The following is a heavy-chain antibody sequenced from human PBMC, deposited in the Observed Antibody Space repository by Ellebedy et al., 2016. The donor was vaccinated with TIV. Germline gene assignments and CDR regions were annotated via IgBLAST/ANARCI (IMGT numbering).Heavy chain of an antibody. J-gene: IGHJ4*02. Sequence: GESLKISXAASGFTIGDYSMNWVRQAPGMGLEWVSLISSSSDYIYYTPSVRGRFTISRDNAKNSLYLQMNSLRAEDTAVYHCVRGCGGDCRLHFDFWGQGSLVTVSS. CDR1: GFTIGDYS. CDR2: ISSSSDYI. D-gene: IGHD2-21*02. V-gene: IGHV3-21*01. CDR3: VRGCGGDCRLHFDF.